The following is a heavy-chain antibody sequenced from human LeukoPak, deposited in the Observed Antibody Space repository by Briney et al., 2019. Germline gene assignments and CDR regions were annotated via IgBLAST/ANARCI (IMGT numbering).Heavy chain of an antibody. CDR1: GFTFSSYA. CDR3: ARAKIAAAGTGAFDV. J-gene: IGHJ3*01. V-gene: IGHV3-23*01. CDR2: FSATDGSA. Sequence: GGSLRLSCAASGFTFSSYAMTWVRQAPGKGLEWVSAFSATDGSAQYAESVEGRFTISRDNSKNTLVLQMNSLGAEDTAVYYCARAKIAAAGTGAFDVWGQGALVTVSS. D-gene: IGHD6-13*01.